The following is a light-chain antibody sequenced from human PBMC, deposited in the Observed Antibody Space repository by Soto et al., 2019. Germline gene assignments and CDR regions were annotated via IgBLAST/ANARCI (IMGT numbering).Light chain of an antibody. V-gene: IGKV1-27*01. J-gene: IGKJ4*01. CDR3: QKYNSAPLT. Sequence: DIQLTQSPCTLSASLGDRDTITCRASQGISNDLAWYQQKPGKVPKLLIYAASTLQSGVPSRFSGSGSGTDFTLTISSLQPEDVATYYCQKYNSAPLTFGGGTKVDI. CDR2: AAS. CDR1: QGISND.